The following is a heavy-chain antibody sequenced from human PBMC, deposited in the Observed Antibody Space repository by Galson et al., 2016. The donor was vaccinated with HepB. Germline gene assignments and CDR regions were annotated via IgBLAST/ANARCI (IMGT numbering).Heavy chain of an antibody. D-gene: IGHD2/OR15-2a*01. CDR3: GKGASLALYADALDM. J-gene: IGHJ3*02. CDR1: GFRFSSYA. V-gene: IGHV3-30*18. Sequence: SLRLSCAASGFRFSSYAMHWVRQSPVKGLEWLAVMSYDGANIYYAGSVKGRFTISRENSKNTLYLQMTSLKSVDTGGYYCGKGASLALYADALDMWVPGTMVTVSS. CDR2: MSYDGANI.